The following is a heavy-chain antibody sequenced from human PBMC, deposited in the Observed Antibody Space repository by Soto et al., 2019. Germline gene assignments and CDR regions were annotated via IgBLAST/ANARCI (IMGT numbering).Heavy chain of an antibody. Sequence: EVQLVESGGGLVQPGGSLRLSCAASGFSLSSHSMKWVRQAPGKGLEWVSYISSSGSTIYYADSVKGRFTISRDNAKNSLYLQMNSLRDDDTAVYYCARGRGYCGGTNCYLDYWGQGALVTVSS. V-gene: IGHV3-48*02. J-gene: IGHJ4*02. CDR2: ISSSGSTI. CDR1: GFSLSSHS. D-gene: IGHD2-21*01. CDR3: ARGRGYCGGTNCYLDY.